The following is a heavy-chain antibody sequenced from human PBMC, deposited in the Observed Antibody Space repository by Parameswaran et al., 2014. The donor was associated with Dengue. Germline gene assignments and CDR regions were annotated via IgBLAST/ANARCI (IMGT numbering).Heavy chain of an antibody. V-gene: IGHV1-69*01. Sequence: WVRQAPGQGLEWMGGIIPIFGTANYAQKFQGRVTITADESTSTAYMELSSLRSEDTAVYYCAIFSYYDILTGYYRYGMDVWGQGTTVTVSS. CDR3: AIFSYYDILTGYYRYGMDV. CDR2: IIPIFGTA. D-gene: IGHD3-9*01. J-gene: IGHJ6*02.